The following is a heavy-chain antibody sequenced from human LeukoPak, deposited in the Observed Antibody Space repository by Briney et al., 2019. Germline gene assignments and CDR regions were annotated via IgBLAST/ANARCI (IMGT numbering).Heavy chain of an antibody. V-gene: IGHV3-21*01. CDR2: ISSSSSYI. CDR1: GFTFSSYT. CDR3: AREGRGGSYHDPFDY. D-gene: IGHD1-26*01. Sequence: PGGSLRLSCAASGFTFSSYTMNWVRQAPGKGLEWVSSISSSSSYIYYADSVEGRFTISRDNAKNSLYLQMNSLRAEDTAVYYCAREGRGGSYHDPFDYWGQGTLVTVSS. J-gene: IGHJ4*02.